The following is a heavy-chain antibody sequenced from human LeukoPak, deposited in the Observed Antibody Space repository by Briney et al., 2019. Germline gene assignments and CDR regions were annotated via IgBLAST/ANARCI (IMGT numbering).Heavy chain of an antibody. CDR1: GGTFSSYA. CDR3: ARANSGSFTTTFDI. V-gene: IGHV1-69*05. CDR2: IIPIFGTA. Sequence: ASVKVSCKASGGTFSSYAISWVRQAPGQGLEWMGGIIPIFGTANYAQKFQGRVTITTDESTSTAYMELSSLRSEDTAVYYCARANSGSFTTTFDIWGQGTMVTVSS. J-gene: IGHJ3*02. D-gene: IGHD1-26*01.